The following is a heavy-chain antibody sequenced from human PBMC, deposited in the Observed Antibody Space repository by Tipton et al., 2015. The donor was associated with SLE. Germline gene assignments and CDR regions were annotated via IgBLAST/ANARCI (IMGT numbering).Heavy chain of an antibody. D-gene: IGHD3-10*01. Sequence: TLSLTCTVSGGSISSYYWSWIRQPPGKGLEWIGYIYYSGSTNYNPSLKSRVTISVDTSKNQFSLKLSSVTAADTAVHYCARAQNYYGSGSYPDYWGQGTLVTVSS. V-gene: IGHV4-59*01. CDR1: GGSISSYY. CDR3: ARAQNYYGSGSYPDY. J-gene: IGHJ4*02. CDR2: IYYSGST.